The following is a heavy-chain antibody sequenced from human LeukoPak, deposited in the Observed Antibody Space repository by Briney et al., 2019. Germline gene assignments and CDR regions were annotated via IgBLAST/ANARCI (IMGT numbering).Heavy chain of an antibody. Sequence: SETLSLTCTVSGGSISSYYWSWIRQPPGKGLEWIGYIYYSGSTNYNPSLKSRVTISVDTSKNQFSLKLSSVTAADTAVYYCAGVVSRYDSSGTLDYWGQGTLVTVSS. CDR1: GGSISSYY. D-gene: IGHD3-22*01. V-gene: IGHV4-59*01. J-gene: IGHJ4*02. CDR3: AGVVSRYDSSGTLDY. CDR2: IYYSGST.